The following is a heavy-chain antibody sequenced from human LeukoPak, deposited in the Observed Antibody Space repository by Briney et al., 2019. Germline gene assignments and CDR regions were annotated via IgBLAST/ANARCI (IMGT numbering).Heavy chain of an antibody. V-gene: IGHV1-46*01. CDR2: INPSGGST. CDR1: GYTFTSYY. CDR3: ARDIDGSGWRYYFDY. D-gene: IGHD6-19*01. Sequence: ASGKVSCKASGYTFTSYYMHWVRQAPGQGLEWMGLINPSGGSTSYAQKFQGRVTMTRDMSTSTVYMELSSLRSEDTAVYYCARDIDGSGWRYYFDYWGQGTLVTVSS. J-gene: IGHJ4*02.